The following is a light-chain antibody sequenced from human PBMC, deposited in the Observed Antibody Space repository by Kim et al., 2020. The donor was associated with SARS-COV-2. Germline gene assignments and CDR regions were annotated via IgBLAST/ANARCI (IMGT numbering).Light chain of an antibody. V-gene: IGLV3-1*01. Sequence: VSPGQTASITCSGDKLGDKYACWYQQKPGQSPVLVIYQDSKRPSGIPGRFSGANSGNTATLTISGTQAMDEADYYCQAWDSSTVVFGGGTQLTVL. CDR3: QAWDSSTVV. CDR1: KLGDKY. CDR2: QDS. J-gene: IGLJ2*01.